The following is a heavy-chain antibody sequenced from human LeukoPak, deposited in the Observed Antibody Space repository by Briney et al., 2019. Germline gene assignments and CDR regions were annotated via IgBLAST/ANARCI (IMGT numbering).Heavy chain of an antibody. J-gene: IGHJ4*02. CDR1: GGSISSGDYY. Sequence: PQTLSLTCTVSGGSISSGDYYWSWIRQPPGKGLEWIGYIYYSGSTYYNPSLKSRVTISVDTSKNQFSLKLSSVTAADTAVYYCASTYCSSTSCYTGIFDYWGQGTLVTVSS. CDR2: IYYSGST. CDR3: ASTYCSSTSCYTGIFDY. D-gene: IGHD2-2*02. V-gene: IGHV4-30-4*08.